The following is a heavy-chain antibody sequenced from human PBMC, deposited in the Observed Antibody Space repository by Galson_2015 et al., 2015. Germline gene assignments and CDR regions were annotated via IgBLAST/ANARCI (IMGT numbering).Heavy chain of an antibody. J-gene: IGHJ5*02. CDR1: GGSISSGGYS. Sequence: PLSLTCAVSGGSISSGGYSWSWLRQPPGKGLEWIGYIYHSGSTYYNPSLKSRVTISVDRSKNQFSLKLSSVTAADTAVYYCARRYYYDSSGRPGWFDPWGQGTLVTVSS. CDR3: ARRYYYDSSGRPGWFDP. D-gene: IGHD3-22*01. V-gene: IGHV4-30-2*01. CDR2: IYHSGST.